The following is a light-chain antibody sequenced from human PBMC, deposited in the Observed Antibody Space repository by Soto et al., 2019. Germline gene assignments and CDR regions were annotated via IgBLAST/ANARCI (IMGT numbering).Light chain of an antibody. Sequence: QPVLTQSPSASASRGASVKLTCTLSSGQSSYAIAWHQQQPEKGPRYLMKLNSDGSHSKGDGIPDRFSGSSSGAERYLTISSLQSEDEADYYCQTWGTGIQVFGGGTKLTVL. J-gene: IGLJ2*01. V-gene: IGLV4-69*01. CDR2: LNSDGSH. CDR1: SGQSSYA. CDR3: QTWGTGIQV.